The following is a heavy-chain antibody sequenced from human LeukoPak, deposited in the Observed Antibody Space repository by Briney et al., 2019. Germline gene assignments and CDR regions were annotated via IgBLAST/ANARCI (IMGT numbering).Heavy chain of an antibody. CDR2: IYYSGNT. D-gene: IGHD3-10*01. Sequence: SETLSLTCTVSGGSISSHYWSWIRQPPGKGLEWIGYIYYSGNTNYNSSLKSRVTISVDTSKNQFSLKLNSVTAADTAVYYCARHYGPWGQGTLVTVSS. CDR1: GGSISSHY. CDR3: ARHYGP. J-gene: IGHJ5*02. V-gene: IGHV4-59*08.